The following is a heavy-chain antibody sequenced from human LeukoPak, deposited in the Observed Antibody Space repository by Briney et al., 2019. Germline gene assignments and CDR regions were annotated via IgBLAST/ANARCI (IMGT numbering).Heavy chain of an antibody. CDR2: INHSGST. J-gene: IGHJ4*02. CDR3: ARVKGLSSSFDRGLYYFDY. Sequence: SETLSLTCAVYGGSFSGYYWSWIRQPPGKGLEWIGEINHSGSTNYNPSLKSRVTISVDTSKNQFSLKLSSVTAADTAVYYCARVKGLSSSFDRGLYYFDYWGQETLVTVSS. V-gene: IGHV4-34*01. CDR1: GGSFSGYY. D-gene: IGHD6-6*01.